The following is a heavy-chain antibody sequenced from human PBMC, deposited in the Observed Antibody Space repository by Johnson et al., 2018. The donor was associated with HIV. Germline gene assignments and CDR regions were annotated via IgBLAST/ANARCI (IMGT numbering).Heavy chain of an antibody. D-gene: IGHD3-22*01. Sequence: QVQLLESGGGVVQPGRSLRLSCAASGFTFSSYAMHWVRQAPGKGLEWVAVISYDGSNKYYADSVKGRFTISRDNAKNTLYLQMNSLRAEDTAVYYCAKTLSPYYYDSSGYYQSYDSFDIWGQGTMVSVSS. CDR2: ISYDGSNK. CDR3: AKTLSPYYYDSSGYYQSYDSFDI. CDR1: GFTFSSYA. J-gene: IGHJ3*02. V-gene: IGHV3-30-3*02.